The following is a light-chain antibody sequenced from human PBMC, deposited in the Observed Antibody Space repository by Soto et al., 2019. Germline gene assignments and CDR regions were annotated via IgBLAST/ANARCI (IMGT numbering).Light chain of an antibody. Sequence: DIQLPQSPSSLSASVGDRFTITCRASQSISIYLNWYQLKPGKAPNLXMYGASYLKSGVPTRFSGSGSGTDFTLTISSLQPEDFAIYYCQQTYTTPEITFGQGTRLEIK. CDR2: GAS. CDR3: QQTYTTPEIT. V-gene: IGKV1-39*01. CDR1: QSISIY. J-gene: IGKJ5*01.